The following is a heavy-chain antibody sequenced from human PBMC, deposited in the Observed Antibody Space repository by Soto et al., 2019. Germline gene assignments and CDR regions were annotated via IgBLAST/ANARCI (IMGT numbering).Heavy chain of an antibody. CDR1: GYIFIHCF. J-gene: IGHJ4*02. Sequence: QVQLVQSGAEMKQPGASVKLSCQASGYIFIHCFMHWVRQAPGQGLEWMGGINPSSGTTTYAQKFQGRVTVTRDTSTSPVYMELSSLGSGDTAMYYCARSLGETTSLFDYWGQGSLVTVSA. V-gene: IGHV1-46*01. CDR2: INPSSGTT. CDR3: ARSLGETTSLFDY. D-gene: IGHD1-26*01.